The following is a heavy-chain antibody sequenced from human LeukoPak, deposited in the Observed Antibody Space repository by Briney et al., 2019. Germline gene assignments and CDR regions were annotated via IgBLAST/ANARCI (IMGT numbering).Heavy chain of an antibody. CDR1: GGSISSSGYY. J-gene: IGHJ4*02. CDR3: ARQKGNFDY. D-gene: IGHD3-10*01. Sequence: SETLSLTCTVSGGSISSSGYYWGWIRPPPGKGLEWIGTIYYSGTTYYNPSLKSRVTISVDTSKNQFSLNLSSVTAADTAVYYCARQKGNFDYWGQGTLVTVSS. V-gene: IGHV4-39*01. CDR2: IYYSGTT.